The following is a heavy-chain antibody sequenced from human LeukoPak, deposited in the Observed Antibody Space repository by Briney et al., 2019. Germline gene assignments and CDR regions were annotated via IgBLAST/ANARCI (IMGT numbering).Heavy chain of an antibody. CDR1: GYTFTSYA. D-gene: IGHD6-19*01. CDR2: INTNTGNP. Sequence: GASVKVSCKASGYTFTSYAMNWVRKAPGQGLEWMGWINTNTGNPTYAQGFTGRFVFSLDTSVSTAYLQISSLKAEDTAVYYCATSEPYSSGWLYYYYGMDVWGQGTTVTVSS. CDR3: ATSEPYSSGWLYYYYGMDV. J-gene: IGHJ6*02. V-gene: IGHV7-4-1*02.